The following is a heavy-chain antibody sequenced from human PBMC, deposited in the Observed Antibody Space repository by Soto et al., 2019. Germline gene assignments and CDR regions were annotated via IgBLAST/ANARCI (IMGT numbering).Heavy chain of an antibody. CDR2: IWYDGSNK. J-gene: IGHJ6*02. Sequence: PGGSLRLSCAASGFTFSSYGMHWFRQAPVKGLEWVAVIWYDGSNKYYADSVKGRFTISRDNSKNTLYLQMNSLRAEDTAVYYCARDRSGWTGRGGMDVWGQGTTVTVSS. V-gene: IGHV3-33*01. CDR1: GFTFSSYG. D-gene: IGHD6-19*01. CDR3: ARDRSGWTGRGGMDV.